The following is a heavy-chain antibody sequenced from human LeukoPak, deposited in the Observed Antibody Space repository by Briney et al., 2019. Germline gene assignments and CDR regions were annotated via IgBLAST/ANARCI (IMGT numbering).Heavy chain of an antibody. D-gene: IGHD4-17*01. Sequence: ASVKVSCKASGYTFSSYGISWVRQAPGQGLEWMGWISTYSGNTNYAQNLQGRVTMTTDTSTSTAYMELGSLRSDDTAVYYCARDRLREAFDYWGQGTLVTVSS. J-gene: IGHJ4*02. V-gene: IGHV1-18*01. CDR2: ISTYSGNT. CDR1: GYTFSSYG. CDR3: ARDRLREAFDY.